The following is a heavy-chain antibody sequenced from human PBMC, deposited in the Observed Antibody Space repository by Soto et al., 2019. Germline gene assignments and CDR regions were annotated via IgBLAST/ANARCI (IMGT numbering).Heavy chain of an antibody. CDR1: GFKFSNYA. V-gene: IGHV3-23*01. J-gene: IGHJ4*02. Sequence: GESLKISCAASGFKFSNYAMSWVRQAPGQGLEWVSLISATGGGTYYADSVKGRFTISRDNSHNTLYLQVHSLTAEDTAVYYCAKDRRAGGNSAFYFDFWGQGAQVTVSS. CDR2: ISATGGGT. D-gene: IGHD3-16*01. CDR3: AKDRRAGGNSAFYFDF.